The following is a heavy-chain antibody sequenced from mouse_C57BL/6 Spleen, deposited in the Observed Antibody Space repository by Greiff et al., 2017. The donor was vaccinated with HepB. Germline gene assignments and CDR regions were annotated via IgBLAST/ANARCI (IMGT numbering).Heavy chain of an antibody. CDR1: GYTFTSYW. J-gene: IGHJ4*01. CDR3: ARGPYDYDVDAMDY. CDR2: IHPNSGST. V-gene: IGHV1-64*01. D-gene: IGHD2-4*01. Sequence: QVQLKQPGAELVKPGASVKLSCKASGYTFTSYWMHWVKQRPGQGLEWIGMIHPNSGSTNYNEKFKSKATLTVDKSSSTAYMQLSSLTSEDSAVYYCARGPYDYDVDAMDYGGQGTSVTVSS.